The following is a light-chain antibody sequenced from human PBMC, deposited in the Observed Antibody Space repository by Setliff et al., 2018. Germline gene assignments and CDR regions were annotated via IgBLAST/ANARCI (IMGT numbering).Light chain of an antibody. CDR2: DDT. CDR1: NIGAKS. Sequence: ELTQPPSVSVAPGRTARIPCGGANIGAKSVHWYQHRAGQAPVLVVYDDTDRPSGIPERFSGSNSGNTATLTISRVEAGDEADYYCQVWNSETYPYVFGSGTKGTVL. CDR3: QVWNSETYPYV. J-gene: IGLJ1*01. V-gene: IGLV3-21*03.